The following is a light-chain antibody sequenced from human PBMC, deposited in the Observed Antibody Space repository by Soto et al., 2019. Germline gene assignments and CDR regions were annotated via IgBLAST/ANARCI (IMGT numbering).Light chain of an antibody. J-gene: IGKJ4*01. CDR2: EAY. CDR1: QSVTSNY. CDR3: QQYGSPPLT. Sequence: EIVLTQSPGTLSLSPGEIATLSCRASQSVTSNYLAWHQQKPGQAPRLLIYEAYSRATGISDRFSGGGSGTDFTLTISRLEPEDFAVYYCQQYGSPPLTFGGGTQVEIK. V-gene: IGKV3-20*01.